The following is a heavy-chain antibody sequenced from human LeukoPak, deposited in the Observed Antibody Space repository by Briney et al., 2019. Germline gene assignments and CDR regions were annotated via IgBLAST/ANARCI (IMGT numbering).Heavy chain of an antibody. D-gene: IGHD7-27*01. CDR2: IYHSGST. J-gene: IGHJ3*02. CDR1: GGSVSSGISY. CDR3: ARGLLGAFDI. V-gene: IGHV4-61*01. Sequence: PSETLSLTCTVSGGSVSSGISYWSWIRQPPGKGREWIGEIYHSGSTNYNPSLKSRATISVDKSKNQFSLKLSSVTAADTAVYYCARGLLGAFDIWGQGTMVTVSS.